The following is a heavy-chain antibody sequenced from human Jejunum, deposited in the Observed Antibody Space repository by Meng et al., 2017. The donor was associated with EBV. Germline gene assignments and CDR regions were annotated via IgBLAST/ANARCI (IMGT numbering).Heavy chain of an antibody. CDR1: GFTFNSHT. Sequence: EVQLVESAGGLVQPGGSLRLACAASGFTFNSHTMSWVRQAPGKGLEWVSAITDSGGSTYYTDSVKGRFTISRDNSKNTLYLQMNSLRAEDTAVYYCAKLTRAWGQGTLVTVSS. V-gene: IGHV3-23*04. CDR3: AKLTRA. J-gene: IGHJ5*02. CDR2: ITDSGGST.